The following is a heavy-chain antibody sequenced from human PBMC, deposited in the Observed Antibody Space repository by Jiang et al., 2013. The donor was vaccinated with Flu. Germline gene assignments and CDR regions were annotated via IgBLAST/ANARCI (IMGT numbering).Heavy chain of an antibody. Sequence: CTVSGGSISGGGQYWSWIRQQPGKGLEWIGYIYYTGNTYYNPSLKSRVSMSVDTSNNQFSLNLISATAADTATYYCARGTEKHFGLWGQGTLVTVSS. D-gene: IGHD1-1*01. V-gene: IGHV4-31*03. CDR3: ARGTEKHFGL. CDR1: GGSISGGGQY. CDR2: IYYTGNT. J-gene: IGHJ4*02.